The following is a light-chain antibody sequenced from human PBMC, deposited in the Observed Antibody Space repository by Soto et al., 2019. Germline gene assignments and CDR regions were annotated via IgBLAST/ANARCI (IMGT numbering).Light chain of an antibody. CDR1: QSVSSY. V-gene: IGKV3-11*01. J-gene: IGKJ4*01. CDR2: DAS. CDR3: QQRSNWPGLT. Sequence: EIVLTQSPATLSLSPGERATLSCRASQSVSSYLAWYQQKPGQAPRLLIYDASNRATGIPARFSGSGSGTDFTLTISSLEPEDFAVYYCQQRSNWPGLTFGGGTKVGIK.